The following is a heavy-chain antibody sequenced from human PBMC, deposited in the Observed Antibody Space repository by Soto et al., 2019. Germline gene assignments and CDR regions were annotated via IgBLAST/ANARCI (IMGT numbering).Heavy chain of an antibody. J-gene: IGHJ4*02. CDR2: IKSKTDGGTT. CDR3: TTDFDYGGNSGFDY. CDR1: GFTFSNAW. V-gene: IGHV3-15*01. D-gene: IGHD4-17*01. Sequence: GGSLRLSCAASGFTFSNAWMSWVRQAPGKGLEWVGRIKSKTDGGTTDYAAPVKGRFTISRDDSKNTLYLQMNSLKTEDTAVYYCTTDFDYGGNSGFDYWGQGTLVTVSS.